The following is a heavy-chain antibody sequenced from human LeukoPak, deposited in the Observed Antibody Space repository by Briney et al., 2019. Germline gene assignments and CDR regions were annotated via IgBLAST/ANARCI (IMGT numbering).Heavy chain of an antibody. V-gene: IGHV3-30*02. J-gene: IGHJ6*03. CDR3: PKASKQVLSTRNHYIDV. Sequence: GGSLRLSCAPSGFTFSSYAMHWGGQAPGKGLGGVAFIWFDGINKYYADSVKGRFTIPRDNSKNKLYLQINSLRGEDTAVYYCPKASKQVLSTRNHYIDVWGKGTTVTSS. D-gene: IGHD5/OR15-5a*01. CDR1: GFTFSSYA. CDR2: IWFDGINK.